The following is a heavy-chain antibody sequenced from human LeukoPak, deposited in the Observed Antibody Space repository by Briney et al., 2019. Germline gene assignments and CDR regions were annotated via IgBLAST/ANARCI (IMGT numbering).Heavy chain of an antibody. Sequence: SGTLSLTCTVSGGSISSYYWSWIRQPPGKGLEWIGYIYTSGSTNYNPSLKSRVTISVDTSKNQFSLKLSSVTAADTAVYYCASSYSSSWIHPGTVDVWGKGTTVTVSS. D-gene: IGHD6-13*01. CDR3: ASSYSSSWIHPGTVDV. V-gene: IGHV4-4*09. J-gene: IGHJ6*04. CDR1: GGSISSYY. CDR2: IYTSGST.